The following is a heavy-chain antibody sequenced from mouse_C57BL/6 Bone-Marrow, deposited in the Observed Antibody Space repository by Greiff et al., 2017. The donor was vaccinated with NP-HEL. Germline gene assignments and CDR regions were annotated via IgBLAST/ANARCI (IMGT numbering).Heavy chain of an antibody. Sequence: VQLQQPGAELVRPGSSVKLSCKASGYTFTSYWMHWVKQRPIQGLEWIGNIDPYDSETNYNQNFKDKATLTVDKSSSTAYMQLRSLTSEDAAVYYCAREGFPYWGRGTRVTVSA. CDR1: GYTFTSYW. CDR3: AREGFPY. V-gene: IGHV1-52*01. CDR2: IDPYDSET. J-gene: IGHJ3*01.